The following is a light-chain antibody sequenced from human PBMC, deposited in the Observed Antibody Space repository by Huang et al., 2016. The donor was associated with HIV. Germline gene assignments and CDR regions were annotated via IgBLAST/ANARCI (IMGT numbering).Light chain of an antibody. CDR3: QQSYSSPRVT. CDR1: QNINIH. Sequence: DIQMTQSPSSLSAIVGDNVTITCRASQNINIHLNWYQQRPGKGPKLLIYTTSSLYSGGPSRFSGSGSGTHFTLTINSLQPEDSATYSCQQSYSSPRVTFGPGTKINI. J-gene: IGKJ3*01. V-gene: IGKV1-39*01. CDR2: TTS.